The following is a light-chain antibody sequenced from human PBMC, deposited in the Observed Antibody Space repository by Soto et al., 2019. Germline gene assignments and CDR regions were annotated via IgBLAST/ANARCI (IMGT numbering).Light chain of an antibody. J-gene: IGLJ3*02. Sequence: QSVLTQPPSASGTPGQRVTISCSGSSSNIGSNTVNWYQQLPGTAPKLLIDSNNQRPSGVPDRLSGSKSGTSASLAISGRQSEDEADYYCAAWDDSLYGWVFGGGTKVTVL. V-gene: IGLV1-44*01. CDR3: AAWDDSLYGWV. CDR1: SSNIGSNT. CDR2: SNN.